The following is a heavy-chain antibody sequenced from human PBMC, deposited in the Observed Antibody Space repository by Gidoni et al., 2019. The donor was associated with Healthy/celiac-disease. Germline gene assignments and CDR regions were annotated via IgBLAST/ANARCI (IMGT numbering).Heavy chain of an antibody. Sequence: QVQLVQSGAEVQTPGSSVKVSCQASGGTVSSYTITRVRQGPGQGLAWRGRIIPILGIANYSEKFTGRVTITADNSTRTAYMELSSLRSEDTAVYYCARGSSGGGAFDIWGQGTMVTVSS. V-gene: IGHV1-69*02. CDR3: ARGSSGGGAFDI. CDR2: IIPILGIA. J-gene: IGHJ3*02. CDR1: GGTVSSYT. D-gene: IGHD6-6*01.